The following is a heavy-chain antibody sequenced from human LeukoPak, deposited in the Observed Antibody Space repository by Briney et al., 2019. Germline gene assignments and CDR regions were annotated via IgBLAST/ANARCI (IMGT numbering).Heavy chain of an antibody. CDR3: ARGPVLFANYDFWSGYYGWFDP. CDR1: GFTFSSYS. CDR2: ISSSSSYI. Sequence: PGGSLRLSCAASGFTFSSYSMNWVRQAPGKGLEWVSSISSSSSYIYYADSVKGRFTISRDNAKNSLYLQMNSLRAEDTAVYYCARGPVLFANYDFWSGYYGWFDPWGQGTLVTVSS. J-gene: IGHJ5*02. V-gene: IGHV3-21*01. D-gene: IGHD3-3*01.